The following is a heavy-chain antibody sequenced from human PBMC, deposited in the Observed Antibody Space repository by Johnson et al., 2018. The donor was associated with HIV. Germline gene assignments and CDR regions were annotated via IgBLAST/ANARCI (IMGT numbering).Heavy chain of an antibody. CDR1: GFTFRTYT. V-gene: IGHV3-30*04. CDR3: ARPRIVVQPAGAFDI. D-gene: IGHD2-2*01. J-gene: IGHJ3*02. Sequence: QLVESGGGVVQPGRSLRLSCAASGFTFRTYTMHWARQAPGKGLEWVAVISYDGKNNYYADSVKGRFTISRDNSKNTLYLQMNSLRAEDTAVYYCARPRIVVQPAGAFDIWGPGTMVTVSS. CDR2: ISYDGKNN.